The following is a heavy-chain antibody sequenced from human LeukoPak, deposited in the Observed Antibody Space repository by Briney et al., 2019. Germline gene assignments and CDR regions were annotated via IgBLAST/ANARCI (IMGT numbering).Heavy chain of an antibody. Sequence: PSETLSLTCTVSGGSIRSYYWSWIWQPPGKGLEGIGYIYYSGSTNYNPSLKSRVTISVDTSKNQFSLKLSSVTAADRAGYYCARGGGSTDYYDSSGYFWRRGTLVSVPS. J-gene: IGHJ2*01. V-gene: IGHV4-59*01. CDR2: IYYSGST. CDR3: ARGGGSTDYYDSSGYF. CDR1: GGSIRSYY. D-gene: IGHD3-22*01.